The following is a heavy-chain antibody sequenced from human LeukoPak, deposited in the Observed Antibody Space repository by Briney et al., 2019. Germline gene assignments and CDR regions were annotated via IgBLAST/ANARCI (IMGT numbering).Heavy chain of an antibody. D-gene: IGHD3-22*01. CDR2: INSDGSST. J-gene: IGHJ4*02. CDR1: GFTFSSYW. V-gene: IGHV3-74*01. CDR3: TRATGVSGYSSDY. Sequence: GGSLRLSCAASGFTFSSYWMHWVRQAPGKGLVWVSRINSDGSSTSYADSVKGRFTISRDNAKNTLYLQMNSLRAEDTAVYYCTRATGVSGYSSDYWGQGTLVTVSS.